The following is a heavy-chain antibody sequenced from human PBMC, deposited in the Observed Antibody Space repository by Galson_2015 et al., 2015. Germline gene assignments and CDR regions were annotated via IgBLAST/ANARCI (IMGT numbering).Heavy chain of an antibody. D-gene: IGHD1-14*01. V-gene: IGHV3-23*01. CDR1: GFTFSSYA. Sequence: SLRLSCAASGFTFSSYAMSWVRQAPGKGLEWVSAISGSGGSTYYADSVKGRFTISRDNSKNTLYLQMNSLRAEDTAVYYCAKGGKNGALVTVPVDYWGQGTLVTVSS. CDR2: ISGSGGST. J-gene: IGHJ4*02. CDR3: AKGGKNGALVTVPVDY.